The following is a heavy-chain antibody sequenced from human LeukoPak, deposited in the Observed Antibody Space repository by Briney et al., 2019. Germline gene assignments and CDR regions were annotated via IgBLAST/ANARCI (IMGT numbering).Heavy chain of an antibody. D-gene: IGHD3-10*01. CDR3: AKRASGSGTSLYYFDY. V-gene: IGHV3-23*01. CDR2: ISSSGGST. CDR1: GFTLSSYA. Sequence: GGSLRLSCAASGFTLSSYAMSWVRQAPGKGLGWVSVISSSGGSTFYADSVKGRFTISRDNSKNTLYLQMNSLRAEDTAVYYCAKRASGSGTSLYYFDYWGQGTLVTVSS. J-gene: IGHJ4*02.